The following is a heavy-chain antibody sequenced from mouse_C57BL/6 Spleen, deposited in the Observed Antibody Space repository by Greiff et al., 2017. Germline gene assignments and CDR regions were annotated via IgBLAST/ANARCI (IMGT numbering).Heavy chain of an antibody. J-gene: IGHJ4*01. CDR1: GYTFTSYW. V-gene: IGHV1-72*01. CDR2: IDPNSGGT. Sequence: QVQLQQPGAELVKPGASVKLSCKASGYTFTSYWMHWVKQRPGRGLEGIGRIDPNSGGTKYNEKFKSKATLHVDKPSSTAYMQLSSLTSEDSAVYYCARPYGNYLYAMDYWGQGTSVTVSS. CDR3: ARPYGNYLYAMDY. D-gene: IGHD2-1*01.